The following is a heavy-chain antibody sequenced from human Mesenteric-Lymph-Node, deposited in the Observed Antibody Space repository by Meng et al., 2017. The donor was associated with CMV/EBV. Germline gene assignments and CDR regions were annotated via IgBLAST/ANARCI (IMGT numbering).Heavy chain of an antibody. CDR2: INHSGST. J-gene: IGHJ4*02. CDR1: GGSFSGYY. CDR3: ARHQRWLKSEGGFNY. D-gene: IGHD4-23*01. Sequence: GQLQSWGAGLLKPSETLSLPSAVYGGSFSGYYWSWIRQPPGKGLEWIGEINHSGSTNYNPSLKSRVTISVDTSKNQFSLKLSSVTAADTAVYYCARHQRWLKSEGGFNYWGQGTLVTVSS. V-gene: IGHV4-34*01.